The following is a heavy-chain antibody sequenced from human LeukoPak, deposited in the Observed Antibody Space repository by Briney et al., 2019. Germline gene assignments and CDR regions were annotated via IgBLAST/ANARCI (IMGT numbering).Heavy chain of an antibody. CDR2: INQSGST. J-gene: IGHJ2*01. CDR1: GGPFSGYY. Sequence: SESLSLTCAVYGGPFSGYYWSWIRQSPGKGLEWIGEINQSGSTTYKPSLKGRVTIPVDTSKTQFSLKLSSVTAADTAVYYCARGKEYCGGDCFSSWYFDLWGRGTLVTVSS. CDR3: ARGKEYCGGDCFSSWYFDL. D-gene: IGHD2-21*02. V-gene: IGHV4-34*01.